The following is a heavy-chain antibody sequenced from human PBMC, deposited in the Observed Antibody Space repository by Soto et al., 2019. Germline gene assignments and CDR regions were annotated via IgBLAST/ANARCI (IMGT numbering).Heavy chain of an antibody. Sequence: SELLPLRTTVSYVAIGSGGFLCVRIRQSPGKGLEWIGDLRFNSGTLYKPSLRSRATFSVDMSKSQFFLRLTSVSDADTGIYFCARGRVWTRGGRRGYFVLWGPGTPVTV. CDR2: LRFNSGT. D-gene: IGHD1-1*01. V-gene: IGHV4-30-4*01. CDR3: ARGRVWTRGGRRGYFVL. CDR1: YVAIGSGGFL. J-gene: IGHJ2*01.